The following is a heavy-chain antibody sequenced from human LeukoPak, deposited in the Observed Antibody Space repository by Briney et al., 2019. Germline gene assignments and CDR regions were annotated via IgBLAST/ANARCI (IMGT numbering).Heavy chain of an antibody. CDR3: ARVRDSSTFQSPFDY. CDR1: GYTFTSYG. V-gene: IGHV1-18*01. J-gene: IGHJ4*02. CDR2: ISAYNGNT. D-gene: IGHD6-6*01. Sequence: ASVKVSCKASGYTFTSYGIIWVRQAPGQGLEWMGWISAYNGNTNYAQKLQGRVTMTTDTSTSTAYMELRSLRSDDTAVYYCARVRDSSTFQSPFDYWGQGTLVTVSS.